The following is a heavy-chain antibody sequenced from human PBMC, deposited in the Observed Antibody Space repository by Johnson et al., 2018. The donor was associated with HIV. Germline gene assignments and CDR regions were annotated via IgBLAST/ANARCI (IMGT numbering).Heavy chain of an antibody. J-gene: IGHJ3*02. V-gene: IGHV3-64*01. CDR1: GFTFSSYA. D-gene: IGHD1-26*01. CDR3: AMERRGGVDS. Sequence: MQLVESGGGLVKPGGSLRLSCAASGFTFSSYAMHWVRQAPGKGLEYVSAISSNGGSTYYANSVKGRFTISRDNSKNTLYLQMGSLRAEDMAVYYCAMERRGGVDSWGKGTMVTVSS. CDR2: ISSNGGST.